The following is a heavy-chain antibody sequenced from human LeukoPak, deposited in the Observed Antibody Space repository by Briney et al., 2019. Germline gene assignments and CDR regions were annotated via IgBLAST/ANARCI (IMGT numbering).Heavy chain of an antibody. Sequence: ASVKVSCKASGYTFTSYAMNWVRQAPGQGLEWMGWINTNTGNPTYAQGFTGRFVFSLDTSVSTAYLQISSLKAEDTAVYYCARDLWFGSQRFSYFDYWGQGTLVTVSS. CDR1: GYTFTSYA. CDR2: INTNTGNP. J-gene: IGHJ4*02. V-gene: IGHV7-4-1*02. D-gene: IGHD3-10*01. CDR3: ARDLWFGSQRFSYFDY.